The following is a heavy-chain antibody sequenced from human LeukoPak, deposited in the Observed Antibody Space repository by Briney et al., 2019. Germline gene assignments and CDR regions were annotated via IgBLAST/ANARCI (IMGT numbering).Heavy chain of an antibody. CDR2: ISGKSDYI. CDR1: GFTFSAYS. V-gene: IGHV3-21*01. CDR3: ARDLGAAHTHGMDV. J-gene: IGHJ6*02. D-gene: IGHD2-2*02. Sequence: PGGSLRLSCAASGFTFSAYSMSWVRQAPGKGLEWVSSISGKSDYIFYADSMKGRFTISRDNSKNTLYLQMNSLRAEDTAVYYCARDLGAAHTHGMDVWGQGTTVTVSS.